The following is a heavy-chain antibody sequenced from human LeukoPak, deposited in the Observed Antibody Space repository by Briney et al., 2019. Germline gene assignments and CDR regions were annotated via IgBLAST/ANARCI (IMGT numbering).Heavy chain of an antibody. CDR2: IKQDASEK. V-gene: IGHV3-7*01. J-gene: IGHJ4*02. Sequence: GGSLRLSCAASGFTFSNFWMSWVRQAPGKGLEWVANIKQDASEKYYVDSVRGRFSISRDNAKNSLYLQMNSLRAEDTAVYYCARDSSSWYSYWGRGTLVTVSS. CDR1: GFTFSNFW. CDR3: ARDSSSWYSY. D-gene: IGHD6-13*01.